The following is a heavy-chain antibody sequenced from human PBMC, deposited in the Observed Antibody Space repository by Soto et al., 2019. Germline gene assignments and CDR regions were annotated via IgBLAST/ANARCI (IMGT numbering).Heavy chain of an antibody. CDR3: ARTLRAAYCSSTSCYIMDV. V-gene: IGHV4-61*01. CDR1: GGSVSSGSYY. D-gene: IGHD2-2*02. CDR2: IYYSGST. J-gene: IGHJ6*02. Sequence: QVQLQESGPGLVKPSETLSLTCTVSGGSVSSGSYYWSWIRPPPGKGLEWIGYIYYSGSTNYNPSLKSRVTISVDTSKNQFSLKLSSVTAADTAVYYCARTLRAAYCSSTSCYIMDVWGQGTTVTVSS.